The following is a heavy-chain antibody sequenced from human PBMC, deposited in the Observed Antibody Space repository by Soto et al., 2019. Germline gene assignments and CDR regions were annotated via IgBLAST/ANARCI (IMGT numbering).Heavy chain of an antibody. CDR3: ASRPGYDILTGYSNYYYYGMDG. CDR1: GYSFTSYW. V-gene: IGHV5-10-1*01. J-gene: IGHJ6*02. Sequence: GESLKISCKGSGYSFTSYWISWVRQMPGKGLEWMGRIDPSDSYTNYSPSFQGHVTISADKSISTAYLQWSSLKASDTAMYYCASRPGYDILTGYSNYYYYGMDGWGQGTTVTVSS. CDR2: IDPSDSYT. D-gene: IGHD3-9*01.